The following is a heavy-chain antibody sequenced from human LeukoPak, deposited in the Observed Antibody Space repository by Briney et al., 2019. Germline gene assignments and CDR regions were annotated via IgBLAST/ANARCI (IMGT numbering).Heavy chain of an antibody. CDR3: ARGTGDY. J-gene: IGHJ4*02. Sequence: GGSLRLSCADSGFTFSSYAMNWVRQAPGKGLEWVSGISASGGSTYYADSVKGRFTISRDKSKNTLYLQMNSLRAEDTAVYYCARGTGDYWGQGTLVTVSS. CDR1: GFTFSSYA. CDR2: ISASGGST. V-gene: IGHV3-23*01. D-gene: IGHD1-14*01.